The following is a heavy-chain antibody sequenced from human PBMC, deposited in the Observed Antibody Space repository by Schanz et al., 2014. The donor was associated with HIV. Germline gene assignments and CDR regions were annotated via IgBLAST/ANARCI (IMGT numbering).Heavy chain of an antibody. CDR1: GFTLSNSA. D-gene: IGHD2-15*01. CDR3: ARDDCSGGSCYSNYYYGMDV. J-gene: IGHJ6*02. V-gene: IGHV3-33*08. CDR2: IWYGGSNK. Sequence: QVQMVESGGGVVQPGRSLRLSCAASGFTLSNSAMHWVRQAPGKGLEWVAVIWYGGSNKYYADSVKGRFTISGDNSKNTLYLQMNSLRAEDTAVYYCARDDCSGGSCYSNYYYGMDVWGQGTTVTVSS.